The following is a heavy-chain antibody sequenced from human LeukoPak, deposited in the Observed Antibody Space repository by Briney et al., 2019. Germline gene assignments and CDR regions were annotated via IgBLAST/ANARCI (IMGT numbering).Heavy chain of an antibody. CDR1: GYSFTSYG. J-gene: IGHJ4*02. CDR2: IYGYNGNT. Sequence: ASVNVSCKASGYSFTSYGISWVRQAAGQGREWRGWIYGYNGNTNYAQKLQGRVSMTTDTSTSTAYMELRSLRSDDTAVYYCARDCDRSGYYCYWGQGTLVTVSS. V-gene: IGHV1-18*01. CDR3: ARDCDRSGYYCY. D-gene: IGHD3-22*01.